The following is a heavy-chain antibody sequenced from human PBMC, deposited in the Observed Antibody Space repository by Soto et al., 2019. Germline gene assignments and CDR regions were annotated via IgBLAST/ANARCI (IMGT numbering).Heavy chain of an antibody. D-gene: IGHD2-2*01. V-gene: IGHV3-23*01. CDR1: GFTFSSYA. CDR3: APDIVVVPATVTPRYYFDY. J-gene: IGHJ4*02. CDR2: ISGSGGST. Sequence: GGSLRLSCAASGFTFSSYAMSWVRQAPGKGLEWVSAISGSGGSTYYADSVKGRFTISRDNSKNTLYLQMNSLRAEDTAVYYCAPDIVVVPATVTPRYYFDYWGQGTLVTVSS.